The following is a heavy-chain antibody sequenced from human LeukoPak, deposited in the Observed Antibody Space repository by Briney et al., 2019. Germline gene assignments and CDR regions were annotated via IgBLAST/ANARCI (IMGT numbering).Heavy chain of an antibody. J-gene: IGHJ4*02. CDR3: AKDASGYSSSWYRR. D-gene: IGHD6-13*01. CDR1: GFTFSSYA. Sequence: PGGSLRLSCAASGFTFSSYAMSWVRQAPGKGLEWVSAIGGSGGSTYYADSVKGRFTISRDNSKNTLYLQMNSLRAEDTAVYYCAKDASGYSSSWYRRWGQGTLVTVSS. CDR2: IGGSGGST. V-gene: IGHV3-23*01.